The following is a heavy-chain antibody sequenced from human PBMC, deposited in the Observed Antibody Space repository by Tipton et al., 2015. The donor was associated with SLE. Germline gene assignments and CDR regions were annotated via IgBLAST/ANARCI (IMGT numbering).Heavy chain of an antibody. CDR2: ISSSGNSI. D-gene: IGHD6-19*01. CDR1: GFTFSDYY. Sequence: SLRLSCAASGFTFSDYYMNWIRQAPGKGLEWVSYISSSGNSIYYPDSVKGRFTISRDNAKNSLYLQMNSLRAEDTAVYYCAKGTTGYSSSWSDYWGHGTLVTVSS. J-gene: IGHJ5*01. V-gene: IGHV3-11*01. CDR3: AKGTTGYSSSWSDY.